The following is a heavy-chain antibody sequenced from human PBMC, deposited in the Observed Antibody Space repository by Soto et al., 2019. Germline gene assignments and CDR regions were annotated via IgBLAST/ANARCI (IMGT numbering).Heavy chain of an antibody. CDR3: AKGLLIMVRKGIIPPQYYYGMDV. J-gene: IGHJ6*02. CDR1: GFTFGAHA. D-gene: IGHD3-10*01. V-gene: IGHV3-23*01. Sequence: VGSLRLSVAASGFTFGAHAMSWVRQAPGKGLEGGSAISGSGGITYYEDSVKGRFTISRDNATNTLYLQMNSLRAEDTAVYYFAKGLLIMVRKGIIPPQYYYGMDVWGQGTTVTVSS. CDR2: ISGSGGIT.